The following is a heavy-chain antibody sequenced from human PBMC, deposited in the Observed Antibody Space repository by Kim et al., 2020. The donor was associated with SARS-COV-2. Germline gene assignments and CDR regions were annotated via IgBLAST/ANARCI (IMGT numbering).Heavy chain of an antibody. CDR1: GFTFSSYS. CDR3: ARFGTRVPEDAFDI. CDR2: ISSSSSYI. D-gene: IGHD2-2*01. Sequence: GGSLRLSCAASGFTFSSYSMNWVRQAPGKGLEWVSSISSSSSYIYYADSVKGRFTISRDNAKNSLYLQMNSLRAEDTAVYYCARFGTRVPEDAFDIWGQGTMVTVSS. V-gene: IGHV3-21*01. J-gene: IGHJ3*02.